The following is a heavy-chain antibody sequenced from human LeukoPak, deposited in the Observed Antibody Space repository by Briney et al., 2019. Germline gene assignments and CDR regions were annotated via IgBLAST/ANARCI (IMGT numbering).Heavy chain of an antibody. CDR1: GFTVNSNY. V-gene: IGHV3-66*04. Sequence: PGGSLRLSCAVSGFTVNSNYMSWVRQAPGKGLEWVSIIYSGGSTYYADSVKGRFTISRDNAKDTPYLQMNSLRAEDTAVYYCARHLNYHLDYWGQGTLVTVSS. D-gene: IGHD3-10*01. J-gene: IGHJ4*02. CDR2: IYSGGST. CDR3: ARHLNYHLDY.